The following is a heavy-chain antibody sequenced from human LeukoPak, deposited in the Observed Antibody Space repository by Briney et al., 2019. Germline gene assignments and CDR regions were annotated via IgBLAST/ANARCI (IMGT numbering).Heavy chain of an antibody. D-gene: IGHD3-10*01. J-gene: IGHJ4*02. CDR1: GFTFSSYS. V-gene: IGHV3-21*01. Sequence: GGSLRLSCAASGFTFSSYSMNWVRQAPGKGLEWVSSISSSSSYIYYADSVKGRLTISRDNAKNSLYLQMNSLRAEDTAVYYCARDPYYYGSGSYCDYWGQGTLVTVSS. CDR3: ARDPYYYGSGSYCDY. CDR2: ISSSSSYI.